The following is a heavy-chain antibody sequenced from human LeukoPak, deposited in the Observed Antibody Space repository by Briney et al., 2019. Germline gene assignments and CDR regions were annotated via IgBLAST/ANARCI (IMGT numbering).Heavy chain of an antibody. Sequence: ASVKVSCKASGYTFTGCYMHWVRQAPGQGLEWMGWINPNSGGTNYAQKFQGRVTMTRDTSISTAYMELSRLRSDDTAVYYCARGARYCSGGSCLAWFDPWGQGTLVTVSS. CDR2: INPNSGGT. D-gene: IGHD2-15*01. CDR1: GYTFTGCY. J-gene: IGHJ5*02. CDR3: ARGARYCSGGSCLAWFDP. V-gene: IGHV1-2*02.